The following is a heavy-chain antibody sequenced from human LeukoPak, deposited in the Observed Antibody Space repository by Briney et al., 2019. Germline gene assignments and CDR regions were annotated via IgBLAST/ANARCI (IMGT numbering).Heavy chain of an antibody. CDR3: ASYGARDTGVVISTYYFDY. CDR1: GFTFSSYS. J-gene: IGHJ4*02. V-gene: IGHV3-21*01. Sequence: PGGSLRLSCAASGFTFSSYSMNWVRQAPGKGLEWVSSITSSTYIYYADSVKGRFTISRDNAKNSLYLQMNSLRAEDTAVYYCASYGARDTGVVISTYYFDYWGQGTLVTVSS. CDR2: ITSSTYI. D-gene: IGHD3-3*01.